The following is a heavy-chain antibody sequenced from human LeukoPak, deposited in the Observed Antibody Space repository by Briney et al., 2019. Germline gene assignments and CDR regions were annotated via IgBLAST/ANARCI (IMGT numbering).Heavy chain of an antibody. CDR2: IIPIFGTA. J-gene: IGHJ4*02. V-gene: IGHV1-69*13. CDR1: GGTFSSYA. Sequence: SVKVSCKASGGTFSSYANSWVRQSPGQGLEWMGGIIPIFGTANYAQKFQGRVTITADESTSTAYMELSSLRSEDTAVYYYARDGGLYFDYWGQGTLVTVSS. CDR3: ARDGGLYFDY.